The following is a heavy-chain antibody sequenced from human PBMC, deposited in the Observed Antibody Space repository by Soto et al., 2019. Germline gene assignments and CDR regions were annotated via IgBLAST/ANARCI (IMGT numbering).Heavy chain of an antibody. V-gene: IGHV4-4*02. D-gene: IGHD3-10*01. J-gene: IGHJ4*02. Sequence: PSETLSLTCAVSGVSLTSGNWWTWVRQSPQRGLEYIGEIFHDGTANYYPSFERRVAMSVDTSRNQFSLKLTSVTAADTAVYFCARLVYDTRLNYMYFDFCGPGTLVTVYS. CDR2: IFHDGTA. CDR1: GVSLTSGNW. CDR3: ARLVYDTRLNYMYFDF.